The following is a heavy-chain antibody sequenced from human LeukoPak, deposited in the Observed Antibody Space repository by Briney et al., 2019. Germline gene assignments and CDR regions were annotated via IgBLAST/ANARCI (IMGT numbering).Heavy chain of an antibody. Sequence: PSETLSLTCAVYGGSFSGYYWSWIRQPPGKGLEWIGEINHSGSTNYNPSLKSRVTISVDTSKNQFSLKLSSVTAADTAVYYCARGPLRLARAGRYFDYWGQGTLVTVSS. CDR3: ARGPLRLARAGRYFDY. CDR2: INHSGST. V-gene: IGHV4-34*01. D-gene: IGHD1-26*01. CDR1: GGSFSGYY. J-gene: IGHJ4*02.